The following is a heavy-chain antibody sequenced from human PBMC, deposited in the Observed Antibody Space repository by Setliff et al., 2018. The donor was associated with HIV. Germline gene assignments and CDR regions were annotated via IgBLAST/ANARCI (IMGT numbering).Heavy chain of an antibody. CDR3: TIATETPGMTTRENWFDT. Sequence: ASVKVSCKTSGYPFTDYFIHWIQQAPGKGLEWMGRVDPEDGETILAERFRGRVTMTADTPTDTAFMELSSLRSEDTATYYCTIATETPGMTTRENWFDTWGQGTLVTVSS. V-gene: IGHV1-69-2*01. CDR1: GYPFTDYF. CDR2: VDPEDGET. D-gene: IGHD1-1*01. J-gene: IGHJ5*02.